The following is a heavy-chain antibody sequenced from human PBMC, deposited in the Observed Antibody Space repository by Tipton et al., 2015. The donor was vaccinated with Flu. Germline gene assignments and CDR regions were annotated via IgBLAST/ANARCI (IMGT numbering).Heavy chain of an antibody. Sequence: QSGAEVKKPGASVKVSCKASGYTFTSYGISWVRQAPGQGLEWMGGIIPIFGTANYAQKFQGRVTITADESTSTAYMELSSLRSEDTAVYYCARGTIFGVASYYYYYMDVWGKGTTVTVSS. D-gene: IGHD3-3*01. J-gene: IGHJ6*03. CDR1: GYTFTSYG. V-gene: IGHV1-69*13. CDR2: IIPIFGTA. CDR3: ARGTIFGVASYYYYYMDV.